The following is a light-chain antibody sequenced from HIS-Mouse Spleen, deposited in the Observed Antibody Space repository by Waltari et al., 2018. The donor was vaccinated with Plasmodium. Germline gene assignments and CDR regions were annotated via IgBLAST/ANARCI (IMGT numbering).Light chain of an antibody. CDR1: ALPTTY. V-gene: IGLV3-10*01. CDR3: YSTDSSGNHRV. J-gene: IGLJ3*02. CDR2: EDS. Sequence: SYELTQPPSVSVSPGQTARITCSGDALPTTYAYWYQKKSGQAPVLVIYEDSKRPSGIPERFSGSSSGTMATLTISGAQVEDEADYYCYSTDSSGNHRVFGGGTKLTVL.